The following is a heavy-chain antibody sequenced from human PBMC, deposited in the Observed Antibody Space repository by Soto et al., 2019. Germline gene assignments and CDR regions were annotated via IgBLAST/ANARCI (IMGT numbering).Heavy chain of an antibody. CDR1: GGSISSSSYY. CDR3: ATQXVGGSYVYTFDP. V-gene: IGHV4-39*02. CDR2: SYYSGST. Sequence: QLQLQESGPGLVKPSETLSLTCTVSGGSISSSSYYWGWIRQPPGKGLEWIGSSYYSGSTYYNPPLKSRVTIXVXXXXTXFXLXLXXXXXXXXXXXYCATQXVGGSYVYTFDPWGQGTLVTVSS. J-gene: IGHJ5*02. D-gene: IGHD1-26*01.